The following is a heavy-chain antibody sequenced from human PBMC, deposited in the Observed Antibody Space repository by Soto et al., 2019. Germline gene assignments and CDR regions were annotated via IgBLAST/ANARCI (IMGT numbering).Heavy chain of an antibody. CDR2: ISYDGSNK. Sequence: GGSLRLSCAASGFTFSSYGMHWARQAPGKGLEWVAVISYDGSNKYYADSVKGRFTISRDNSKNTLYLQMNSLRAEDTAVYYCAKSIAYYDFWSGPDSGYYYGMDVWGQGTTVTVSS. D-gene: IGHD3-3*01. J-gene: IGHJ6*02. CDR3: AKSIAYYDFWSGPDSGYYYGMDV. V-gene: IGHV3-30*18. CDR1: GFTFSSYG.